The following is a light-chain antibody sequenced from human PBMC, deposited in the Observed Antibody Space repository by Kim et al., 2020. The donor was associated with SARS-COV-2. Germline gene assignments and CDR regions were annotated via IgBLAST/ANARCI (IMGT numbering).Light chain of an antibody. Sequence: RVTISCTGGSSNIGAGYDVHWYQQLPGTAPKLHIHGENNRPSGVPDRFSGSRSGASASLAITGLRAEDEADYYCQSYDSSLRDYVFGTGTKVTVL. V-gene: IGLV1-40*03. CDR1: SSNIGAGYD. J-gene: IGLJ1*01. CDR2: GEN. CDR3: QSYDSSLRDYV.